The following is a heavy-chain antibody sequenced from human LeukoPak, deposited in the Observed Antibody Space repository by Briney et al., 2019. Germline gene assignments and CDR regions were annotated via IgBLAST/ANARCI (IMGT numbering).Heavy chain of an antibody. D-gene: IGHD3-10*01. V-gene: IGHV1-18*04. J-gene: IGHJ4*02. Sequence: ASVKLSCKASGYTFTSYGISWVRQPPGQGLEWMGWISAYNGNTNYAQKLQGRVTMTTDTSTSTAYMELRSLRSDDTAVYFCGGGVRGVRSIDYWGQGTLVTVSS. CDR1: GYTFTSYG. CDR3: GGGVRGVRSIDY. CDR2: ISAYNGNT.